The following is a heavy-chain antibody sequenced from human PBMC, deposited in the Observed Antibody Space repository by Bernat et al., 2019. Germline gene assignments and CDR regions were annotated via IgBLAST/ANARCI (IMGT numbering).Heavy chain of an antibody. J-gene: IGHJ3*02. V-gene: IGHV1-69*08. Sequence: QVQLVQFGAEVKKPGSSVKVSCKASGGTFSSYTISWVRQAPGQGLEWMGRVIPILGIANYAQKFQGRVTITADKSTSTAYMELSSLGSEDTAVYYCARERLPYDSSGIGDAFDIWGQGTMVTVSS. CDR1: GGTFSSYT. CDR3: ARERLPYDSSGIGDAFDI. CDR2: VIPILGIA. D-gene: IGHD3-22*01.